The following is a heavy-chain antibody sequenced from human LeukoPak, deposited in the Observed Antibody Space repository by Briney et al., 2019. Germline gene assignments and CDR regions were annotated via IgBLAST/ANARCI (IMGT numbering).Heavy chain of an antibody. CDR3: ARDQEGFDY. V-gene: IGHV1-46*01. J-gene: IGHJ4*02. CDR2: IYPRDGST. CDR1: RYTFINYA. Sequence: GASVKVSCKASRYTFINYAIHWVRQAPGQGLEWMGMIYPRDGSTSYAQKFQGRVTVTRDTSTSTVHMELSGLRSEDTAVYYCARDQEGFDYWGQGTLVTVSS.